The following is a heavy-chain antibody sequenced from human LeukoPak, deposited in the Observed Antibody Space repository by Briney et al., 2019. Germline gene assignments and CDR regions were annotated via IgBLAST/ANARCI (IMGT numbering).Heavy chain of an antibody. CDR1: GGSISSSSYY. V-gene: IGHV4-30-4*08. D-gene: IGHD1-26*01. Sequence: TSETLSLTCTVSGGSISSSSYYWGWIRQPPGKGLEWIGYIYYSGSTYYNPSLKSRVTISVDTSKNQFSLKLSSVTAADTAVYYCARGGELDYYYHYGMDVWGQGTTVTVSS. CDR3: ARGGELDYYYHYGMDV. J-gene: IGHJ6*02. CDR2: IYYSGST.